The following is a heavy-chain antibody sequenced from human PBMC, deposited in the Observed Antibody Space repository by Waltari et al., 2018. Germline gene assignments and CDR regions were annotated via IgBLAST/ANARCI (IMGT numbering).Heavy chain of an antibody. CDR1: GDSMSTSDS. CDR3: ARDRGRGLYLDT. J-gene: IGHJ4*02. Sequence: QLQLQESGPGLVKPSGTLSLICAVSGDSMSTSDSWSWVRQPPGKGLGWIGQVRGDGKTHYNPACASRVTMSLETSTYHFALKLTSATAADTALYYCARDRGRGLYLDTWGQGTLVTVSP. V-gene: IGHV4-4*02. CDR2: VRGDGKT. D-gene: IGHD1-1*01.